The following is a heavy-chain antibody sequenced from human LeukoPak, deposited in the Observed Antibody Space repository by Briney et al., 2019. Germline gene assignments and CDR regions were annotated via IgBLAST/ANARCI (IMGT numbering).Heavy chain of an antibody. Sequence: TGGSLRLSSVASGFMFSSYGMSWVRLAPGRGLEWVSAISGSGGNTYYTDSVKGRFTISRDNSKSTLYLQMNRLRADDTAVYYCAKDLSLSYWGQGTLVTVSS. V-gene: IGHV3-23*01. CDR3: AKDLSLSY. CDR2: ISGSGGNT. D-gene: IGHD2/OR15-2a*01. CDR1: GFMFSSYG. J-gene: IGHJ4*02.